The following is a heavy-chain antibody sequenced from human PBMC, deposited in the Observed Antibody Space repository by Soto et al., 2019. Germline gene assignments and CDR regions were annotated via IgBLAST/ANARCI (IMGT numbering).Heavy chain of an antibody. D-gene: IGHD2-21*02. V-gene: IGHV1-46*01. CDR1: GDTFTDYY. J-gene: IGHJ4*02. Sequence: QVQLVQSGAEVKKPGASVKVSCKASGDTFTDYYIHWVRQAPGQGLEWMGTVNPSGGHTTYAQHFLGRMTMTRDTSPSTLYVELTSLTSEDTAVYYCARGGRVVVVTAALDYWGQGTLVTVSS. CDR2: VNPSGGHT. CDR3: ARGGRVVVVTAALDY.